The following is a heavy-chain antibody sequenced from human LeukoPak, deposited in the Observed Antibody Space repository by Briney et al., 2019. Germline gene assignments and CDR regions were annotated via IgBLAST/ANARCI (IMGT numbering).Heavy chain of an antibody. Sequence: SETLSLTCAVYGGSFSGYYWSWIRQPPGKGLEWIGEINHSGSTNYNPSLKSRVTISVDTSKNQFSLKLSSVTAADTAVYYCARDNCSSTSCYYRYWYFDLWGRGTLVTVSS. D-gene: IGHD2-2*01. V-gene: IGHV4-34*01. CDR1: GGSFSGYY. J-gene: IGHJ2*01. CDR3: ARDNCSSTSCYYRYWYFDL. CDR2: INHSGST.